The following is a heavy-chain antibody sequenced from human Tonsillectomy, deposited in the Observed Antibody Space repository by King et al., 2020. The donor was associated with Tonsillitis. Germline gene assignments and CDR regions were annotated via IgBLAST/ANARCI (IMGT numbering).Heavy chain of an antibody. D-gene: IGHD6-19*01. CDR3: AKDAYSSGWGAYFDY. Sequence: HVQLVESGGGVVQPGRSLRLSCAASGFTFSNYGMHWVRQAPGKGLEWVAVISYDGSNKNYADSVKGRFTISRDNSKNTLYLQMNSLRPEDTAVYYCAKDAYSSGWGAYFDYWGQGTLVTVSS. V-gene: IGHV3-30*18. CDR2: ISYDGSNK. J-gene: IGHJ4*02. CDR1: GFTFSNYG.